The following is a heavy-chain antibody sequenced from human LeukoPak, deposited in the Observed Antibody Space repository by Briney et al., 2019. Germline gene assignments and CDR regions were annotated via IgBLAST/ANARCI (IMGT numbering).Heavy chain of an antibody. CDR2: IHNSGTT. Sequence: SEALSLTCAVSGGPFSGYFWSWIRQPSGKGLEWIGEIHNSGTTNYNPSLNSRVTISEDTSKNQFYLNLSSVTAADTAVYYCARRYYYNLGSFPFDFWGQGTLVNVSS. V-gene: IGHV4-34*01. D-gene: IGHD3-10*01. CDR1: GGPFSGYF. J-gene: IGHJ4*02. CDR3: ARRYYYNLGSFPFDF.